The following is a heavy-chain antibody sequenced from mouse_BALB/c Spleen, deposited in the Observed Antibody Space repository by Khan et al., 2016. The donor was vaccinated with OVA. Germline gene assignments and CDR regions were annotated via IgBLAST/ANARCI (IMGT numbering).Heavy chain of an antibody. V-gene: IGHV9-3-1*01. CDR3: GRPPFFSYVMVY. CDR2: INTYTGEP. Sequence: QVQLKQSGPELKKPGETVKISCKASGYTFKNHGMNWVKQAPGKGLKWMGWINTYTGEPTYVEDFKGRFAFSLETSASTAYLQINNLKNEDTATYFCGRPPFFSYVMVYWGQGTSVTVSA. CDR1: GYTFKNHG. J-gene: IGHJ4*01.